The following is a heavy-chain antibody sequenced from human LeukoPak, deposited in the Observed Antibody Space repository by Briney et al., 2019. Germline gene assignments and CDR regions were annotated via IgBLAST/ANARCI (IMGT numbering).Heavy chain of an antibody. CDR3: AKDGVICSSTSCDYSYYMDV. CDR2: IRYDGSNK. D-gene: IGHD2-2*01. V-gene: IGHV3-30*02. J-gene: IGHJ6*03. CDR1: GFTFSSYG. Sequence: GGSLRLSCAASGFTFSSYGMRWVRQAPGKGLEWVAFIRYDGSNKYYADSVKGRFTISRDNSKNTLYLQMNSLRPEDTAVYFCAKDGVICSSTSCDYSYYMDVWDKGTTVTVSS.